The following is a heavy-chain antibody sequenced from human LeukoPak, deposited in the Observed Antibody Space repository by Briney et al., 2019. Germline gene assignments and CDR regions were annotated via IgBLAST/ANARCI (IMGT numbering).Heavy chain of an antibody. CDR3: ARDAGGSSGYYYGLDY. Sequence: GRSLRLSCAASGFTFSSYAMHWVRQAPGKGLEWVAVISYDGSNKYYADSVKGRFTLSRDNSRNTLYMQMNSLRAEDTAVYYCARDAGGSSGYYYGLDYWGQGTLVTVSS. V-gene: IGHV3-30*01. CDR2: ISYDGSNK. CDR1: GFTFSSYA. D-gene: IGHD3-22*01. J-gene: IGHJ4*02.